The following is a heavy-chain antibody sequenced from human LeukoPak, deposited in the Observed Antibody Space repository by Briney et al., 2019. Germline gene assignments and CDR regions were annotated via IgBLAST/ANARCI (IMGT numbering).Heavy chain of an antibody. CDR1: GGSFSGYY. CDR2: INHSGST. V-gene: IGHV4-34*01. CDR3: ARRRGWFGVFDY. D-gene: IGHD3-10*01. J-gene: IGHJ4*02. Sequence: PSETLSLTCAVYGGSFSGYYWSWIRQPPGKGLEWIGEINHSGSTNYNPSLKSRVTISVDTSKNQFSLKLSSVTAADTAVYYCARRRGWFGVFDYWGQGTLVTVSS.